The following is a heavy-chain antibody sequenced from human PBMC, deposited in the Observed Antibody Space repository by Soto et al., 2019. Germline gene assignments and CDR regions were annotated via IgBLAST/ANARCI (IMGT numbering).Heavy chain of an antibody. Sequence: QVQLQESGPGLVKPSQTLSLTCTVSGGSISSGGYYWSWIRQHPGKGLEWIGYIYYRGSTYYNPSLKSRVTISVDTSKNQFSLKLSSVTAADTAVYYCARDAGLRFSHDAFDIWGQGTMVTVSS. V-gene: IGHV4-31*03. J-gene: IGHJ3*02. CDR2: IYYRGST. CDR1: GGSISSGGYY. D-gene: IGHD2-15*01. CDR3: ARDAGLRFSHDAFDI.